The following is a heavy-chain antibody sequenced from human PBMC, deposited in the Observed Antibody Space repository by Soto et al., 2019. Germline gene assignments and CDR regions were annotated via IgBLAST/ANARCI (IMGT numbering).Heavy chain of an antibody. D-gene: IGHD4-4*01. CDR1: GYTFTSSG. CDR2: ISAYNGNT. V-gene: IGHV1-18*01. Sequence: ASGKVSCKASGYTFTSSGISGVRQAPGQGLEWMGWISAYNGNTNYAQKFQDRVTMTADTSTSTAYMELRSLRSDDTAVYSCARDRSNSDYWGQGTLVTVPQ. J-gene: IGHJ4*02. CDR3: ARDRSNSDY.